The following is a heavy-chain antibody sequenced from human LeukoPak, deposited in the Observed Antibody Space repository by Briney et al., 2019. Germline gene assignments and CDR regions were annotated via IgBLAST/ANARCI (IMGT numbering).Heavy chain of an antibody. CDR2: VNWNGGST. CDR1: GFTFDDYG. J-gene: IGHJ4*02. D-gene: IGHD1-26*01. Sequence: PGGSLRLSCAASGFTFDDYGMSWVRQAPGKGLDWVSGVNWNGGSTGYADSVKGRFTISRDNAKNSLYLQMNSLRAEDTALYYCARAISGTYQAPFDYWGQGTLVTVSS. V-gene: IGHV3-20*04. CDR3: ARAISGTYQAPFDY.